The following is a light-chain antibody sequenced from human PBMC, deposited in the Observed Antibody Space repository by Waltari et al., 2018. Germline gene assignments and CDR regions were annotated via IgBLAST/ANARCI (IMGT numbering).Light chain of an antibody. J-gene: IGKJ1*01. CDR3: HQYSSFSQT. V-gene: IGKV1-5*03. CDR1: QTVSTW. Sequence: DIQMTQSPSTLSASVGDRVTITCRASQTVSTWLAWYQQKPGQAPKLLIYKTSILESGVPSRFSGSGSGTDFTLTISRLQPDDFATYFCHQYSSFSQTFGQGTRVEVK. CDR2: KTS.